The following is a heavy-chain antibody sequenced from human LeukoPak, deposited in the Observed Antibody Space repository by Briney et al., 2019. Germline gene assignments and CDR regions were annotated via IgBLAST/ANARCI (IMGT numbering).Heavy chain of an antibody. CDR1: GFGVSNNY. J-gene: IGHJ3*02. V-gene: IGHV3-53*01. CDR3: ARDPGLNAFDI. CDR2: IYSGAET. Sequence: GGSLRLSCTASGFGVSNNYMSWVRQAPGKGLEWVAVIYSGAETFYADAVKGRFSLSRDNSQNALFLQMNSLKDEDSAVYYCARDPGLNAFDIWGQGTMVTVSS.